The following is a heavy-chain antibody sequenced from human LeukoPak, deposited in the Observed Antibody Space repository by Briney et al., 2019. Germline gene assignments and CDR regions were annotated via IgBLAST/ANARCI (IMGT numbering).Heavy chain of an antibody. CDR3: AKPPSSSSPYYYYYYMDV. Sequence: GGSLRLSCAASGFTFSSYGMHWVRQAPGKGLEWMAFIRYDGSNKYYADSVKGRFTISRDNSKNTLYLQMNSLRAEDTAVYYCAKPPSSSSPYYYYYYMDVWGKGTTVTVSS. CDR2: IRYDGSNK. J-gene: IGHJ6*03. D-gene: IGHD6-6*01. CDR1: GFTFSSYG. V-gene: IGHV3-30*02.